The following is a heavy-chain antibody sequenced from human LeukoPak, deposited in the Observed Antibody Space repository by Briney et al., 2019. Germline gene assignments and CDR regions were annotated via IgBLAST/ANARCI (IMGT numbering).Heavy chain of an antibody. D-gene: IGHD3-16*02. V-gene: IGHV1-2*02. CDR1: GYTFTGYY. CDR3: ARGFMITFGGVIVIFRD. CDR2: INPNSGGT. Sequence: GASVKVSCKASGYTFTGYYMHWVRQAPGQGLEWMGWINPNSGGTNYAQKFQGRVTMTRDTSISTACMELSRLRSDDTAVYYCARGFMITFGGVIVIFRDWGQGTLVTVSS. J-gene: IGHJ4*02.